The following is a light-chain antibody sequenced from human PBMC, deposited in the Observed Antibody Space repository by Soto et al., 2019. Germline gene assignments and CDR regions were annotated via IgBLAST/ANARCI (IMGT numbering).Light chain of an antibody. CDR3: PQGYTDPPT. CDR2: AVS. Sequence: DIQMTQSPSSLSTSVGDRVTITCRASQSIITSLNWYQQKPGRAPKLLISAVSSLQMGFPSRLSGSGSGPEFTLTIASLQTQDFAIYYCPQGYTDPPTFGQGTRVAIK. CDR1: QSIITS. J-gene: IGKJ1*01. V-gene: IGKV1-39*01.